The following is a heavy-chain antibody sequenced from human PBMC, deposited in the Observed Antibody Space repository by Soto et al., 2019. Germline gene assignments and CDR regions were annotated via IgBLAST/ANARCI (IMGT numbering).Heavy chain of an antibody. D-gene: IGHD2-8*01. CDR2: ISGSGGSP. Sequence: GGSLRLSCAASGFSFSTYTMRWVRRAPGKGLEWVSAISGSGGSPSYADSVQGRFTISRDNPKKTLYLQMNSLRAEDTAVYYCAKARCTTSNCYVPDYWGQGTLVTVSS. CDR1: GFSFSTYT. J-gene: IGHJ4*02. V-gene: IGHV3-23*01. CDR3: AKARCTTSNCYVPDY.